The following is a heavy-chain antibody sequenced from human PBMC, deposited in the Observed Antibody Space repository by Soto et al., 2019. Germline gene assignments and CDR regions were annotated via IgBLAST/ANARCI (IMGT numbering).Heavy chain of an antibody. V-gene: IGHV3-48*03. CDR2: ISSSGSTI. D-gene: IGHD3-3*01. J-gene: IGHJ4*02. CDR1: GFTFSSYE. CDR3: ARDRGFWSGYYAFDY. Sequence: PGGSLRLSCAASGFTFSSYEMNWVRQAPGKGLEWVSYISSSGSTIYYADSVKGRFTISRDNAKNSLYLQMNSLRAEDTAVYYCARDRGFWSGYYAFDYWGQGTLVTVSS.